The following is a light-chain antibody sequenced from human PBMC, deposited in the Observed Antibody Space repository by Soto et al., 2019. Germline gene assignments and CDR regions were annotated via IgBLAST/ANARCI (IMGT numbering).Light chain of an antibody. CDR3: QQYDDLPIT. J-gene: IGKJ5*01. CDR1: RDIDKF. V-gene: IGKV1-33*01. Sequence: DIQRTQSPSSLSASVGDRVTITCQARRDIDKFLNWYQQKPGKAPKLLIDDASNLATGVPSRFSGSGSGKHFTFTLSSLQPEDGETYYCQQYDDLPITFGQGTRL. CDR2: DAS.